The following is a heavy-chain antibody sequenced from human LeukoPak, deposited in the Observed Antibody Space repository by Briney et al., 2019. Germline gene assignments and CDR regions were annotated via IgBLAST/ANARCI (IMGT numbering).Heavy chain of an antibody. CDR3: ASTAYYDYVWGTSEYAFDI. J-gene: IGHJ3*02. V-gene: IGHV5-51*01. Sequence: GESLKISCNGSGYSFTSYRIGWVRQMAGKGLEWMGIIYPGDSHTRYSPSFQGQVTISADKSISTAYLQWSSLKASDTAMYYCASTAYYDYVWGTSEYAFDIWGQGTMVTVSS. CDR1: GYSFTSYR. D-gene: IGHD3-16*01. CDR2: IYPGDSHT.